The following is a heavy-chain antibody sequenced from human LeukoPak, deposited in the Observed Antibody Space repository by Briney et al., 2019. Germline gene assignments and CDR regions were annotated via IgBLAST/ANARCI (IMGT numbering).Heavy chain of an antibody. CDR2: IYYSGST. CDR1: GDSISGSSDY. D-gene: IGHD3-3*02. J-gene: IGHJ6*03. Sequence: TSETLSLTCTVSGDSISGSSDYWGWIRQPPGKGLEWIGSIYYSGSTYYNPSLKSRVTISVDTSKNQFSLKLSSVTAADTAVYYCARAAALYYMDVWGKGTTVTVSS. V-gene: IGHV4-39*07. CDR3: ARAAALYYMDV.